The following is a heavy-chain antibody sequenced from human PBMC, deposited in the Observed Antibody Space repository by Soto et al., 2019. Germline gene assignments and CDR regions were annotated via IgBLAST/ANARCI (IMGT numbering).Heavy chain of an antibody. V-gene: IGHV4-34*01. J-gene: IGHJ4*02. CDR1: GGSFRGYY. CDR2: ITHSGST. Sequence: QVQLQQWGAGLLKPSETLSLTCAVYGGSFRGYYWSWIRQPPGKGLEWLGEITHSGSTNYNPSLKSRVTISVKTAKNQFSLKRSSATGAETAVYYCARTRYCSGGSSYPEGRWGLFDYWGQGTLVTVSS. CDR3: ARTRYCSGGSSYPEGRWGLFDY. D-gene: IGHD2-15*01.